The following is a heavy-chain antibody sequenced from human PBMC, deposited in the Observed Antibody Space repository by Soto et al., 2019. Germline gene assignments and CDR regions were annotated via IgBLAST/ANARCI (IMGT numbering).Heavy chain of an antibody. J-gene: IGHJ4*02. Sequence: GGSLRLSCAASGFTFSSYSMNWVRQAPGKGLEWVSSISSSSSYIYYADSVKGRFTISRDNAKNSLYLQMNSLRAEDTAVYYCARDSLLWFGELFHYFDYWGQGTLVTVSS. CDR1: GFTFSSYS. V-gene: IGHV3-21*01. D-gene: IGHD3-10*01. CDR2: ISSSSSYI. CDR3: ARDSLLWFGELFHYFDY.